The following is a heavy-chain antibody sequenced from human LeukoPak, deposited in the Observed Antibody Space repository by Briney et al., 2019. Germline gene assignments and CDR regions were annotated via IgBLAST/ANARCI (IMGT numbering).Heavy chain of an antibody. Sequence: GSLRLSCAASGFTFSSYGMHWVRQAPGKGLEWVAVISYDGSNKYYADSVKGRFTISRDNSKNTLYLQMNSLRAEDTAVYYCAKMGGIVVVPAADWFDPWGQGTLVTVSS. CDR1: GFTFSSYG. J-gene: IGHJ5*02. D-gene: IGHD2-2*01. CDR3: AKMGGIVVVPAADWFDP. V-gene: IGHV3-30*18. CDR2: ISYDGSNK.